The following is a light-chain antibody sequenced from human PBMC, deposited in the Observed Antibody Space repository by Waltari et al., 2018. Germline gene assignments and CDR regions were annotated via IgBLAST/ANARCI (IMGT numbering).Light chain of an antibody. V-gene: IGLV2-18*01. CDR2: DVS. CDR3: NLYAGSSTLGV. Sequence: QSALTQPPSVSGSPGQSVTISCTGISTDVGGYDRVSWYQQSPGTAPKLMISDVSNRPSGVPDRFSGSKSCNTASLTISGLQAEDEADYYCNLYAGSSTLGVFGGGTKLTVL. CDR1: STDVGGYDR. J-gene: IGLJ3*02.